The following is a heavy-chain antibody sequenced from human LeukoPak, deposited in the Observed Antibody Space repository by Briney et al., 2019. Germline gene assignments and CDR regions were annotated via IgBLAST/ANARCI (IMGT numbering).Heavy chain of an antibody. CDR1: GFTFSSYE. Sequence: GGSLRLSCAASGFTFSSYEMSWVRQAPGKGLEWVSYISSSGSTIYYADSVKGRFTISRDNAKNSLYLQMNSLRAEDTAVYYCARGSSSWYKTIDYWGQGTLVTVSS. CDR3: ARGSSSWYKTIDY. D-gene: IGHD6-13*01. J-gene: IGHJ4*02. V-gene: IGHV3-48*03. CDR2: ISSSGSTI.